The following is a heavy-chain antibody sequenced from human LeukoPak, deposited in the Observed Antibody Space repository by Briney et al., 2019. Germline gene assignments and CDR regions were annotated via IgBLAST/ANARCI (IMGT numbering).Heavy chain of an antibody. D-gene: IGHD1-26*01. CDR3: ARDRGSYYRVF. CDR1: GFIFSSYW. J-gene: IGHJ4*02. Sequence: GRSLRLSCAASGFIFSSYWMSWVRQDPGKGLEWVANIKQDGSQKYYVDSVKGRFTISRDNAKNSLYLQMNSLRAEDTAVYYCARDRGSYYRVFWGQGSLVTVSS. V-gene: IGHV3-7*05. CDR2: IKQDGSQK.